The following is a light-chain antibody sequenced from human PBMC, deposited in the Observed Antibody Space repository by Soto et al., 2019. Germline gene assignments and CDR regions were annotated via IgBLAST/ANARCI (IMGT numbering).Light chain of an antibody. CDR3: QQYGSSLFT. J-gene: IGKJ3*01. Sequence: EIVMTQSPATLSVSPGETTRLSCRASQSINSDVAWYQQKVGQTPRLLIHGASTRATGIAARFSGSGSGTEFTLTISRLEPEDFAVYYCQQYGSSLFTFGPGTKVDI. CDR2: GAS. V-gene: IGKV3D-15*01. CDR1: QSINSD.